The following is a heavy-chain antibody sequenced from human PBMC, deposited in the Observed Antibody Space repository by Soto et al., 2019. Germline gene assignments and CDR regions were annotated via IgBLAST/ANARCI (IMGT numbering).Heavy chain of an antibody. J-gene: IGHJ4*02. CDR3: AKEAEEGSSGFNPPLDH. CDR1: GFTFSAYA. V-gene: IGHV3-23*01. CDR2: MSGGGGRT. D-gene: IGHD6-19*01. Sequence: EVQLLESGGGLVQPGGSLRISCAASGFTFSAYAMSWVRQAPGRGLEWVSVMSGGGGRTHYADSVKGRFTVSRDNSKNTLYLQMSSLRVEDTAVYYCAKEAEEGSSGFNPPLDHGGQGTQVTVSS.